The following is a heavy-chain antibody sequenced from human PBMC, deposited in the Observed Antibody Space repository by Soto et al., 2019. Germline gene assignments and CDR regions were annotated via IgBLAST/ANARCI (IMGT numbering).Heavy chain of an antibody. Sequence: GGSLRLSCAASGFTFSSYAMSWVRQAPGKGLEWVSAISGSGGSTYYADSVKGRFTISRDNSKNTLYLQMNSLSAEDTAVYYCAPVGPRYCSSTSCYDYWGQGTLVTVSS. CDR1: GFTFSSYA. CDR3: APVGPRYCSSTSCYDY. CDR2: ISGSGGST. J-gene: IGHJ4*02. D-gene: IGHD2-2*01. V-gene: IGHV3-23*01.